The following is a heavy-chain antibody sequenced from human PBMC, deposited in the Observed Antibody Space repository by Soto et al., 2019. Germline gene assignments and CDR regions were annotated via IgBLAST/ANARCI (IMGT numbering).Heavy chain of an antibody. CDR3: TLTYYYDSSGYSDAFDI. V-gene: IGHV3-49*03. J-gene: IGHJ3*02. CDR1: GFTFGDYA. D-gene: IGHD3-22*01. CDR2: IRSKAYGGTT. Sequence: EVQLVESGGGLVQPGRSLRLSCTASGFTFGDYAMSWFRQAPGKGLEWVGFIRSKAYGGTTEYAASVKGRFTISRDDSKSIAYLQMNSLKTEDTAVYYCTLTYYYDSSGYSDAFDIWGQGTMVTVSS.